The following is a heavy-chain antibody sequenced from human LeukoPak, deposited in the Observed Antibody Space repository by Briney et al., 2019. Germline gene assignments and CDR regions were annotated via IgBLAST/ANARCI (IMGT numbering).Heavy chain of an antibody. Sequence: AASVKVSCKVSGYTLTELSMHWVRQAPGKGPEWMGGFDPEDGETIYAQKFQGRVTMTEDTSTDTAYMELSSLRSEDTAVYYCATDRAITGKAGGLHDYYYGMDVWGQGTTVTVSS. V-gene: IGHV1-24*01. D-gene: IGHD1-20*01. J-gene: IGHJ6*02. CDR2: FDPEDGET. CDR3: ATDRAITGKAGGLHDYYYGMDV. CDR1: GYTLTELS.